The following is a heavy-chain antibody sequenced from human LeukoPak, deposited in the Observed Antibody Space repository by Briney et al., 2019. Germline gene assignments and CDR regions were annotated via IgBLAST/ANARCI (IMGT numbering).Heavy chain of an antibody. CDR2: IYPGDSDT. CDR1: GYSFTSYW. Sequence: GESLKISCKGSGYSFTSYWIGWVRQMPGKGLEWMGIIYPGDSDTRYSPSFQGQDTISADKSISTAYLQWSSLKASDTAMYYCARVYYDFWSGYYPPEYYFDYWGQGTLVTVSS. J-gene: IGHJ4*02. D-gene: IGHD3-3*01. V-gene: IGHV5-51*01. CDR3: ARVYYDFWSGYYPPEYYFDY.